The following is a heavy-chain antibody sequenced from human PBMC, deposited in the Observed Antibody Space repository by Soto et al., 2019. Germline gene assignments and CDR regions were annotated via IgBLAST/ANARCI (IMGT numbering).Heavy chain of an antibody. Sequence: ASVKVSCKASGYTFTSYYMHWVRQAPGQGLEWMGIINPSGGSTSYTQKFQGRVTITRDMSTSSVYMELSSLRLEDTAVYYLAADLRYCSGDSCDDYWGQETQVTVSS. CDR3: AADLRYCSGDSCDDY. J-gene: IGHJ4*02. D-gene: IGHD2-15*01. V-gene: IGHV1-46*01. CDR1: GYTFTSYY. CDR2: INPSGGST.